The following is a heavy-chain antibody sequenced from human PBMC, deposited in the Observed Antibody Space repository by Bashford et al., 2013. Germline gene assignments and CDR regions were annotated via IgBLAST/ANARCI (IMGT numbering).Heavy chain of an antibody. V-gene: IGHV2-5*02. CDR3: AHITTYYDILTGYTPGDFDY. CDR1: VRHSALVEWG. J-gene: IGHJ4*02. Sequence: GPTLGETHTDPHADLHLLWVRHSALVEWGVGWIRQPPGKALEWLALIYWDDDKRYSPSLKSRLTITKDTSKNQVVLTMTNMDPVDTATYYCAHITTYYDILTGYTPGDFDYWGQGTLVTVSS. CDR2: IYWDDDK. D-gene: IGHD3-9*01.